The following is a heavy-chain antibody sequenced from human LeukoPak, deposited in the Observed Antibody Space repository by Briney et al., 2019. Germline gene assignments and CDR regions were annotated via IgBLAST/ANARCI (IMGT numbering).Heavy chain of an antibody. CDR2: IYHSGST. J-gene: IGHJ4*02. V-gene: IGHV4-39*07. CDR1: GGSISSSSYY. CDR3: ARDGYYDSSGYGFDY. D-gene: IGHD3-22*01. Sequence: PSETLSLTCTVSGGSISSSSYYWGWIRQPPGKGLEWIGSIYHSGSTNYNPSLKSRVTISVDTSKNQFSLKLSSVTAADTAVYYCARDGYYDSSGYGFDYWGQGTLVTVSS.